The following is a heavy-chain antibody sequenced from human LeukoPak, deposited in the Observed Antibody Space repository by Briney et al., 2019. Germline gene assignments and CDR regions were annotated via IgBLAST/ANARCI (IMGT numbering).Heavy chain of an antibody. V-gene: IGHV4-38-2*01. Sequence: PSETLSLTCAVSGYSITSGYYWGWIRQSPGKGLEWIGSIYYSGSTYYNPSLKSRVTISVDTSKNQFSLKLSSVTAADTAVYYCARQDYDILTGYSDYFDYWGQGTLVTVSS. J-gene: IGHJ4*02. CDR2: IYYSGST. D-gene: IGHD3-9*01. CDR3: ARQDYDILTGYSDYFDY. CDR1: GYSITSGYY.